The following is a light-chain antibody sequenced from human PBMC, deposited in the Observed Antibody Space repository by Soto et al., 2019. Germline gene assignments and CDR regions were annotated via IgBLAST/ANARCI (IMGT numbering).Light chain of an antibody. V-gene: IGLV2-14*01. CDR2: DVS. Sequence: QSALTQPASVPGSPGQSITISCTGTSSDVGGYNYVSWYQQHPGKAPKLMIYDVSNRPSGVSNRFSGSKSGNTASLTISGLQAEDEADYYCSSYTSSSTPLYVFGTGTKLTVL. J-gene: IGLJ1*01. CDR1: SSDVGGYNY. CDR3: SSYTSSSTPLYV.